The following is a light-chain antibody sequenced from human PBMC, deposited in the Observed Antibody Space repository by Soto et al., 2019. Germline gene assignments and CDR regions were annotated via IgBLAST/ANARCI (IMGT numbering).Light chain of an antibody. CDR3: QEYNKWPLWT. V-gene: IGKV3-15*01. Sequence: SPDTKSVYPGGRATISSKASQSIGSAIAWYHQRSGQAPSLLIYGASSRATGIPARFSGSGSGTEFTLTIARLQSEELAVYCGQEYNKWPLWTLGDGTKGDIK. J-gene: IGKJ1*01. CDR1: QSIGSA. CDR2: GAS.